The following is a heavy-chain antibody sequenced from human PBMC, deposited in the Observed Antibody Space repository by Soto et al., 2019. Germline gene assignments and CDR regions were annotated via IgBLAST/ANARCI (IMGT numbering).Heavy chain of an antibody. D-gene: IGHD1-26*01. CDR1: GFTFSSYG. J-gene: IGHJ3*02. CDR3: AKDQLHSGDGAFDI. CDR2: ISYDGSNK. Sequence: QPGGSLRFSCAASGFTFSSYGMHWVRQAPGKGLEWVAVISYDGSNKYYADSVKGRFTISRDNSKNTLYLQMNSLRAEDTAVYYCAKDQLHSGDGAFDIWGQGTMVTVSS. V-gene: IGHV3-30*18.